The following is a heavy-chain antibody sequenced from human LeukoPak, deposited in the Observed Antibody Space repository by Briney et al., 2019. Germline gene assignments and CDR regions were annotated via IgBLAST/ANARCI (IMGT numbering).Heavy chain of an antibody. Sequence: GGSLRLSCTASRFTLSSYAMSWVRQAPGKGLEWVSAISGSGGSTYYADSVKGRFTISRDNSKNTLYLQMNSLRAEDTAVYYCAKVGYDILTGQHSDAFDIWGQGTMVTVSS. CDR3: AKVGYDILTGQHSDAFDI. D-gene: IGHD3-9*01. V-gene: IGHV3-23*01. CDR1: RFTLSSYA. CDR2: ISGSGGST. J-gene: IGHJ3*02.